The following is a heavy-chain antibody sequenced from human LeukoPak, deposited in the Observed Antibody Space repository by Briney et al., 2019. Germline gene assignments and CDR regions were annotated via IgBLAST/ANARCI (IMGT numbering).Heavy chain of an antibody. V-gene: IGHV4-59*01. D-gene: IGHD5-24*01. CDR2: IFYSGST. CDR3: ARGPDGYNQN. J-gene: IGHJ4*02. Sequence: SETLSLTCTASGDSISSYYWSWIRQPPGKGLEWIGYIFYSGSTNYNPSLKSRVTISVDTSKNQFSLKLRSVTAADTAVYYCARGPDGYNQNWGQGTLVTVSS. CDR1: GDSISSYY.